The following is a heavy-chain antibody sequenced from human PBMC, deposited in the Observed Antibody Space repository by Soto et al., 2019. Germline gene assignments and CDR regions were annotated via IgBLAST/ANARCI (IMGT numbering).Heavy chain of an antibody. V-gene: IGHV4-59*08. CDR1: GGSLSSYY. D-gene: IGHD2-15*01. J-gene: IGHJ3*02. CDR3: ARHMGLSGGSFDAFDI. Sequence: SETLSLTCTVSGGSLSSYYWSWIRQPPGKGLEWIGYIYYSGSTNYNPSLKSRVTISVDTSKNQFSLKLSSVTAADTAVYYCARHMGLSGGSFDAFDIWGQGTMVTVSS. CDR2: IYYSGST.